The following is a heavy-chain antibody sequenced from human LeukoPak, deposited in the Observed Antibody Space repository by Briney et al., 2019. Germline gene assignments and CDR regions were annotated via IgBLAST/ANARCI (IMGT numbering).Heavy chain of an antibody. Sequence: ASVKVSCKASGYTFTGYYMHWVRQAPGQGPEWMGWINPNSGGTNYAQKFQGRVTMTRDTSISTAYMELSRLRSDDTAVYYCARDPNYYGSGSYWGYYFDCWGQGTLVTVSS. CDR2: INPNSGGT. V-gene: IGHV1-2*02. D-gene: IGHD3-10*01. CDR3: ARDPNYYGSGSYWGYYFDC. CDR1: GYTFTGYY. J-gene: IGHJ4*02.